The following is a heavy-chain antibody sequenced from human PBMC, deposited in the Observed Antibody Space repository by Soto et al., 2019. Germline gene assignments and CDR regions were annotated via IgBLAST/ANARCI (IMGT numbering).Heavy chain of an antibody. J-gene: IGHJ4*02. CDR2: ISPSATR. D-gene: IGHD1-1*01. Sequence: GASLRLTCAPAGFSFSDYTMNWPPQAPGKGLGWVALISPSATRYCADPVKGRFSIARENSEYTVYLEMNSLKSDATAVYYCAKERIGIQGRFESWGPGTLVTVAS. V-gene: IGHV3-11*01. CDR3: AKERIGIQGRFES. CDR1: GFSFSDYT.